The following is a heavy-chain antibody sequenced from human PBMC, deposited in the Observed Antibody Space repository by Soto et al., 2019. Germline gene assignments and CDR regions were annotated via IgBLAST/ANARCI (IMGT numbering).Heavy chain of an antibody. J-gene: IGHJ4*02. V-gene: IGHV3-30*18. Sequence: GGSLRLSCAASRFTFSYYGMHWVRQAPGKGLEWVAGISHGATRKSYSDSVKGRFIISRDNSKKMLYLQLNSLRREDTAVYYCPKDWVGGSNRYQLDYWGRGTLVTVSS. CDR2: ISHGATRK. CDR1: RFTFSYYG. CDR3: PKDWVGGSNRYQLDY. D-gene: IGHD4-4*01.